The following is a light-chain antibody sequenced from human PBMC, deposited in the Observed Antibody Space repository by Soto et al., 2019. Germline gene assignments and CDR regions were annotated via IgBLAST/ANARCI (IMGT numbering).Light chain of an antibody. Sequence: DIQMTQSPSTLSASVGDRVIITCRASQSISSWLAWFQQKPGEAPKLLIYKASSLASGVPLRFSGSGSVTEFTLTISSLQPDDFATYYCQQYNSYSAFTFGPGTKVDIK. J-gene: IGKJ3*01. CDR2: KAS. CDR3: QQYNSYSAFT. CDR1: QSISSW. V-gene: IGKV1-5*03.